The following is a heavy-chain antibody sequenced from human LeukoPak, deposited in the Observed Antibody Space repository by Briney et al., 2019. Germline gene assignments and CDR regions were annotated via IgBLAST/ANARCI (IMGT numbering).Heavy chain of an antibody. D-gene: IGHD5-18*01. CDR3: ARGRLVGYGLWMFVPKGGTFDP. Sequence: SETLSLTCAVYGGSFSGYYWSWIRQPPGKGLEWIGEINHSGSTNYNPSLKSRVTISVDTSKNQFSLKLSSVTAADTAVYYCARGRLVGYGLWMFVPKGGTFDPWGQGTLVTVSS. CDR1: GGSFSGYY. CDR2: INHSGST. J-gene: IGHJ5*02. V-gene: IGHV4-34*01.